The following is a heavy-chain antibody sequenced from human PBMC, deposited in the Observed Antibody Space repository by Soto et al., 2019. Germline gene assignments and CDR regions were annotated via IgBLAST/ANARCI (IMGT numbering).Heavy chain of an antibody. CDR1: GFTFSDYG. D-gene: IGHD5-12*01. Sequence: QVQLVESGGGVVQPGRSLRLACSASGFTFSDYGVHWVRQAPGTALEWVAVISYDGSIQYYADPVKGRFTISRDNSKNTLYLQMNSLRVEDTAVYFCAKDPTVRGYRGYDSGYYFDFWGQGSLVTVSS. CDR3: AKDPTVRGYRGYDSGYYFDF. V-gene: IGHV3-30*18. CDR2: ISYDGSIQ. J-gene: IGHJ4*02.